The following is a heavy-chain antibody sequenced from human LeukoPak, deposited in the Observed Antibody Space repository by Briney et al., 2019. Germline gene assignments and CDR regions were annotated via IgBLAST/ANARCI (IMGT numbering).Heavy chain of an antibody. CDR3: ASWSSSSLGFDY. CDR1: GGSISSGGYY. CDR2: IYYSGST. Sequence: SETLSLTCTVSGGSISSGGYYWSWIRQHPGKGLEWIGYIYYSGSTNYNPSLKSRVTISVDTSKNQFSLKLSSVTAADTAVYYCASWSSSSLGFDYWGQGTLVTVSS. J-gene: IGHJ4*02. D-gene: IGHD6-6*01. V-gene: IGHV4-61*08.